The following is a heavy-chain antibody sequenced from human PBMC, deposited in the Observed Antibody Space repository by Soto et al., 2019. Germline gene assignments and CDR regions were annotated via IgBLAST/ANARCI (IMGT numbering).Heavy chain of an antibody. J-gene: IGHJ5*02. Sequence: SETLSLTCTVSGGSISSGGYYWSWIRQHPGKGLEWIGYIYYSGSTYYNPSLKSRVTISVDTSKNQFSLKLSSVTAADTAVYYCXRGGYYDILTPPHWFDPWGQGTLVTVSS. D-gene: IGHD3-9*01. CDR1: GGSISSGGYY. CDR3: XRGGYYDILTPPHWFDP. CDR2: IYYSGST. V-gene: IGHV4-31*03.